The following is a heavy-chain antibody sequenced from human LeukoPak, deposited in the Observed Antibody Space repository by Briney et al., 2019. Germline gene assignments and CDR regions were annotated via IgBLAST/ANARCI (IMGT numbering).Heavy chain of an antibody. CDR1: GFTFSGYW. Sequence: PGGSLRLSCAASGFTFSGYWMSWVRQAPGKGLEWVANIKQDGSEKYYVDSVKGRVTISRDNAKNSLYLQMNSLRVEDTAVYYCARDWYFSIDYWGQGTLVTVSS. V-gene: IGHV3-7*01. CDR2: IKQDGSEK. D-gene: IGHD6-13*01. CDR3: ARDWYFSIDY. J-gene: IGHJ4*02.